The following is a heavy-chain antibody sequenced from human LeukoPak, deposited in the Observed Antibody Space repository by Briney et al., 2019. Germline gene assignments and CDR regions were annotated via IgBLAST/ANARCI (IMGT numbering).Heavy chain of an antibody. CDR3: ARAGCTNGVCFGTYYFDY. V-gene: IGHV3-21*01. Sequence: PRGSLRLSCAASGFTFSSYSVNWVRQAPGKGLEWVSSISSSSSYIYYADSVKGRFTISRDNAKNSLYLQMNSLRAEDTAVYYCARAGCTNGVCFGTYYFDYWGQGTLVTVSS. CDR1: GFTFSSYS. D-gene: IGHD2-8*01. J-gene: IGHJ4*02. CDR2: ISSSSSYI.